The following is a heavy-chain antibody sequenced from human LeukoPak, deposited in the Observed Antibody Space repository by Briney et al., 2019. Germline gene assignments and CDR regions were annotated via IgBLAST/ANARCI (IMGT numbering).Heavy chain of an antibody. CDR2: INPSGGST. J-gene: IGHJ4*02. D-gene: IGHD6-19*01. CDR1: GYTFPSYY. Sequence: ASVKVSCKASGYTFPSYYMHWVRQAPGQGLEWMGIINPSGGSTSYAQKFQGRVTMTRDMSTSTVYMELSSLRSEDTAVYYCARSQGGAYSSGWYDYWGQGTLVTVSS. CDR3: ARSQGGAYSSGWYDY. V-gene: IGHV1-46*01.